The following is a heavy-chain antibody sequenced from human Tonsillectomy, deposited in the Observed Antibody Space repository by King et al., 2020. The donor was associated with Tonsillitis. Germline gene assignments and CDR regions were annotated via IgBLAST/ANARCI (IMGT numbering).Heavy chain of an antibody. CDR2: IQYDTNNK. V-gene: IGHV3-30*02. J-gene: IGHJ4*02. CDR3: AGVKGGPTLTYY. Sequence: VQLVESGGDVVQPGGSLRLSCAASGFTFSTYDIHWVRQAPGKGLEWVAFIQYDTNNKFYADSVKGRFTISRDTSKNTLYLQMDSLRTEDTALYYCAGVKGGPTLTYYWGQGTLVTVSS. CDR1: GFTFSTYD. D-gene: IGHD1-26*01.